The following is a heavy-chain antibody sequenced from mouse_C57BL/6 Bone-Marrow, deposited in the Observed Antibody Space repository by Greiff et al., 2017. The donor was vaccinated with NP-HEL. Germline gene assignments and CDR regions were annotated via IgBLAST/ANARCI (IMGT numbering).Heavy chain of an antibody. CDR3: ARIYYGNYGAWFAY. Sequence: VQLKESGPELVKPGASVKISCKASGYSFTGYYMNWVKQSPEKSLEWIGEINPSTGGTTYNQKFKAKATLTVDKSSSTAYMQLKSLTSEDSAVYYCARIYYGNYGAWFAYWGQGTLVTVSA. J-gene: IGHJ3*01. CDR2: INPSTGGT. V-gene: IGHV1-42*01. CDR1: GYSFTGYY. D-gene: IGHD2-1*01.